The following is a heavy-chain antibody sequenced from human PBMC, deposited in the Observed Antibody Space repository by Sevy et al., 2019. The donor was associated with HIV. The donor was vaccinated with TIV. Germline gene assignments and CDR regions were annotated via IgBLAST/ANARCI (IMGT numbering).Heavy chain of an antibody. J-gene: IGHJ4*02. D-gene: IGHD1-26*01. CDR2: ISGSSNYI. CDR3: ARGPPDGSYDYFDY. CDR1: GFTFSSYN. Sequence: GGSLRLSCAASGFTFSSYNMNWVRQAPGKGLEWVSSISGSSNYIYYAESLKGRFFISRDNAKNTLYLQINSLRADDTAVYYCARGPPDGSYDYFDYWGQGTLVTVSS. V-gene: IGHV3-21*06.